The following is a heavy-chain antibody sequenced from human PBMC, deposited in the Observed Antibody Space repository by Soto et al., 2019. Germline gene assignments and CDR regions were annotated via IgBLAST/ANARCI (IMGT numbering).Heavy chain of an antibody. Sequence: HPGGSLRLSCAGSGFTFSNFAMDWVRQAPGKGLEWVSYIDTRSSRRLYANSVRGRFFISRDDATNSVHLQMDSLSDEDTAVYACAFSSIGSRRPRSYSDYPGQATLVTVS. J-gene: IGHJ4*02. CDR3: AFSSIGSRRPRSYSDY. CDR1: GFTFSNFA. V-gene: IGHV3-48*02. CDR2: IDTRSSRR. D-gene: IGHD6-6*01.